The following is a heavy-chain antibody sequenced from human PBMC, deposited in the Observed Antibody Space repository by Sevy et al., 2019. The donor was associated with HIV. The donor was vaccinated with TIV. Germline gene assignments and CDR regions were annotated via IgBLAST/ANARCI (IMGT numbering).Heavy chain of an antibody. V-gene: IGHV4-59*08. Sequence: PSETLSLTCTVSGGSINSDHWKWIRQPPGKGLEWIGYVYYTGGTNYNPSLKNRVTISVDRTKNQFSLKLTSVTAADTAVYYCARRNDFDIWGQGTMVTVSS. CDR3: ARRNDFDI. CDR2: VYYTGGT. CDR1: GGSINSDH. J-gene: IGHJ3*02.